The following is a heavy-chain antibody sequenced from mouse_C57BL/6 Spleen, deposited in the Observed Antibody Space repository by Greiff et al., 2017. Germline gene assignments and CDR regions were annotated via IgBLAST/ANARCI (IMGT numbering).Heavy chain of an antibody. CDR2: INPGDGAT. D-gene: IGHD2-4*01. J-gene: IGHJ2*01. V-gene: IGHV1-80*01. Sequence: QVQLQQSGAELVKPGASVKISCKASGYAFSNYWMNWVKQRPGKGLEWIGQINPGDGATNYNGKFKGKATLTADKSSSTAYMQLSRLTSEDSAVYCCARWDYDGYWGQGTTLTVSS. CDR1: GYAFSNYW. CDR3: ARWDYDGY.